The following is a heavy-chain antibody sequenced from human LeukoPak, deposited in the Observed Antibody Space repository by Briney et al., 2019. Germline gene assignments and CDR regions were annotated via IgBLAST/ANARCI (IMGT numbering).Heavy chain of an antibody. J-gene: IGHJ5*02. CDR2: IYNSGST. D-gene: IGHD2-2*01. CDR1: GGSISSGSYC. V-gene: IGHV4-39*07. CDR3: ARVPRNCRSTSCYESTKPNWFDP. Sequence: SETLSLTCTVSGGSISSGSYCWGWIRQPPGKGLEWIGRIYNSGSTYYNPSLKSRVTISVDTSKNQFSLKLSSVTAADTAVYYCARVPRNCRSTSCYESTKPNWFDPWGQGTLVTVSS.